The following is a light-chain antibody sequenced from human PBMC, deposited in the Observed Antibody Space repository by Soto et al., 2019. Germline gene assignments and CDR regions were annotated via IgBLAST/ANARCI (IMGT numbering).Light chain of an antibody. Sequence: EIVMTQSPATLSVSPGERATLSCRASQSVSSNVAWYQQKPGRAPRLLIYGASTRVTGVPARFSVSGSGTEFTLTISSLQSEDFAVYYCQQYNNWPPWAFGQGTKVEIK. J-gene: IGKJ1*01. CDR2: GAS. CDR3: QQYNNWPPWA. V-gene: IGKV3-15*01. CDR1: QSVSSN.